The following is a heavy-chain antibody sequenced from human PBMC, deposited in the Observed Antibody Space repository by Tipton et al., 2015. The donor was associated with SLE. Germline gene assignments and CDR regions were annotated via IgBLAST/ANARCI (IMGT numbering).Heavy chain of an antibody. CDR2: IYTSGST. CDR3: ARVYGDHEDYFDY. V-gene: IGHV4-61*09. Sequence: TLSLTCTVSGGSISSGSYYWSWIRQPAGKGLEWIGHIYTSGSTNYNPSLKSRVTISVDTSKNQFSLKLSSVTAADTAVYYCARVYGDHEDYFDYWGQRTLVTVSS. D-gene: IGHD4-17*01. CDR1: GGSISSGSYY. J-gene: IGHJ4*02.